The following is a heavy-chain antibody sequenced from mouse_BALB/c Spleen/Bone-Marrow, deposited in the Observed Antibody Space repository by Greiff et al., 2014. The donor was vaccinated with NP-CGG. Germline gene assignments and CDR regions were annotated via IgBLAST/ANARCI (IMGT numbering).Heavy chain of an antibody. D-gene: IGHD2-3*01. CDR3: ARAAYDPYAMDY. V-gene: IGHV1S81*02. CDR1: GYTFTSYY. J-gene: IGHJ4*01. Sequence: QVQLQQSGAELVKPGASVKLSCKASGYTFTSYYMYWVKQRPGQGLEWIGEINPNNDGTNFNEKFKSKATLTVDKSPSTAYMQLSSLTSEDSAVYYCARAAYDPYAMDYWGQGTSVTVSS. CDR2: INPNNDGT.